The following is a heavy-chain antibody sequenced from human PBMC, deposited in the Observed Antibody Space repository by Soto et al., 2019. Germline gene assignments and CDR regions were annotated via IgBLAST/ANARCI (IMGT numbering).Heavy chain of an antibody. CDR3: ARALFALSGGVIVIPGAFDI. Sequence: SVKVSCKASGGTFSSYAISWVRQAPGQGLEWMGGIIPIFGTANYAQKFQGRVTITADESTSTAYMELSSLRSEDTAVYYCARALFALSGGVIVIPGAFDIWGQGTMVTVSS. V-gene: IGHV1-69*13. CDR2: IIPIFGTA. J-gene: IGHJ3*02. D-gene: IGHD3-16*02. CDR1: GGTFSSYA.